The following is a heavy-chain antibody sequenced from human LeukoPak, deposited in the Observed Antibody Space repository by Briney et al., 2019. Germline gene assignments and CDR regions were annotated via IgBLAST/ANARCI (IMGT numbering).Heavy chain of an antibody. Sequence: GGSLRLSCAAFGFTFSSYWMSWVRQAPGKGLEWVANIKQDGSEKYYVDSVKGRFTISRDNAKNSLYLQMNSLRAEDTAVCYCAREGYCSGGSCYDPFGYWGQGTLVTVSS. D-gene: IGHD2-15*01. CDR2: IKQDGSEK. J-gene: IGHJ4*02. V-gene: IGHV3-7*01. CDR1: GFTFSSYW. CDR3: AREGYCSGGSCYDPFGY.